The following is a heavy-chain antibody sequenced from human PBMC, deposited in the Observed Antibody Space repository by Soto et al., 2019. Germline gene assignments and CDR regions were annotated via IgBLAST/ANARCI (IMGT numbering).Heavy chain of an antibody. D-gene: IGHD4-4*01. CDR1: GYPFSDNQ. CDR2: INPKSDDT. Sequence: VNVSCKASGYPFSDNQIHWLRRAPGQGLEWMGRINPKSDDTNYAQKFQGRVTMTRDTSIDTAYLELTGLTSDDTATYYCARKHSLDYIRWGLDPWGQGTLVTVSS. J-gene: IGHJ5*02. V-gene: IGHV1-2*02. CDR3: ARKHSLDYIRWGLDP.